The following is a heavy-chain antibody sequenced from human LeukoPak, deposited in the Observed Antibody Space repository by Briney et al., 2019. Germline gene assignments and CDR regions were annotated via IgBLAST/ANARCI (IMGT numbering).Heavy chain of an antibody. CDR2: IKQDGSQQ. CDR1: GFTFSSYW. CDR3: ARGGTTVTPKNFDY. J-gene: IGHJ4*02. D-gene: IGHD4-17*01. Sequence: GGSLRLSCAASGFTFSSYWMSWVRQAPGKGLEWVANIKQDGSQQYYVDSVKGRFIISRDNANNSLYLQMNSLRSEDTAVYYCARGGTTVTPKNFDYWGQGTLDTVSS. V-gene: IGHV3-7*01.